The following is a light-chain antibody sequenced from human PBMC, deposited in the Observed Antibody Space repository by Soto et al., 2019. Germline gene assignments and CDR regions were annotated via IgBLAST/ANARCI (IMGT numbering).Light chain of an antibody. CDR2: GAS. V-gene: IGKV3-20*01. CDR1: QSVSSSY. J-gene: IGKJ1*01. CDR3: QQNGSSPTWT. Sequence: EIVLTQSPGTLSLSPGERATLSCRASQSVSSSYLAWYQQKPGQAPRLLIYGASSRPTGIPDRFSGSGSGTDFTLTIRRLEPEDFPVYYCQQNGSSPTWTFGQGTKVEIK.